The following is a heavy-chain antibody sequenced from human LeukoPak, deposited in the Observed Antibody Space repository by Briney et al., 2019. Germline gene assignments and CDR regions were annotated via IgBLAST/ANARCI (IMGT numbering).Heavy chain of an antibody. CDR1: GGSISSSTSY. CDR3: ASWPIEYCSSTSCYIQH. Sequence: PSETLSLTCTVSGGSISSSTSYWTWIRQPPGKGLEWIGYIYYSGSTNYNPSLKSRVTISVDTSKNQFSLKLSSVTAADTAVYYCASWPIEYCSSTSCYIQHWGQGTLVTVSS. D-gene: IGHD2-2*02. J-gene: IGHJ1*01. CDR2: IYYSGST. V-gene: IGHV4-61*01.